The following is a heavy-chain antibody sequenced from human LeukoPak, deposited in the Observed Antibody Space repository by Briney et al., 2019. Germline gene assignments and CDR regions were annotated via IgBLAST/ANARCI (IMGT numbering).Heavy chain of an antibody. CDR2: ITTSDSPI. V-gene: IGHV3-48*03. D-gene: IGHD6-13*01. CDR1: GFTFRSYG. Sequence: GGSLRLSCAASGFTFRSYGMNWVRQAPDKGLEWLSYITTSDSPIYCADSVKGRFTVSRDNAKNSLYLQMNGLTAEDTAVYYCVRGGAGPGSNWFDPWGQGTLVTVSS. J-gene: IGHJ5*02. CDR3: VRGGAGPGSNWFDP.